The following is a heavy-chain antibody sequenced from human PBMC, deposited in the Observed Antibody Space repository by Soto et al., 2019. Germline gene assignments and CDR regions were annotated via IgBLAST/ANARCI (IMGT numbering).Heavy chain of an antibody. D-gene: IGHD1-26*01. Sequence: SETLSLTCAVYGGSFSGYYWSWIRQPPGKGLEWIGEINHSGSTNYNPSLKSRVTISVDTSKNQFSLKLSSVTAADTAVYYCASREIEMASAHWGQGTLVTVSS. CDR3: ASREIEMASAH. V-gene: IGHV4-34*01. CDR1: GGSFSGYY. J-gene: IGHJ4*02. CDR2: INHSGST.